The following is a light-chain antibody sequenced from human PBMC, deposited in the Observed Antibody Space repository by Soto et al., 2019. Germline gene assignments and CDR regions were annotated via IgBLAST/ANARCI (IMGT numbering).Light chain of an antibody. Sequence: MTPSPSTLSGSDEDRVIITCRASQSIGSWLAWYQQQPGKVPKLLIYTASTLQSGVPSRFRGSGSGTEFTLTINGLQPDDFATYYCQQYDGYSPQTFGQGTKVAIK. CDR2: TAS. CDR3: QQYDGYSPQT. CDR1: QSIGSW. V-gene: IGKV1-5*03. J-gene: IGKJ1*01.